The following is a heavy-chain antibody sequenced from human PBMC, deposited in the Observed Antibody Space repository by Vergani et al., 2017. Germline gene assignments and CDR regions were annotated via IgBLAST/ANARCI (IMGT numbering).Heavy chain of an antibody. CDR3: AKELIRHAAAFDI. V-gene: IGHV3-30*18. J-gene: IGHJ3*02. CDR1: GFTFSSYG. D-gene: IGHD3-3*02. CDR2: ISYDGSNK. Sequence: VQLVESGGGVVQPGRSLRLSCAASGFTFSSYGMHWVRQAPGKGLEWVAVISYDGSNKYYADSVKGRFTISRDNSKNTLYLQMNSLRAEDTAVYYGAKELIRHAAAFDIWGQGTMVTVSS.